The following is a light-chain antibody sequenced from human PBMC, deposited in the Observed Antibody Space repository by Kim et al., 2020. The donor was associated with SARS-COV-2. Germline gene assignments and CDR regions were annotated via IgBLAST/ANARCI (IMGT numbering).Light chain of an antibody. CDR3: SAWDDDLLDFCV. V-gene: IGLV1-47*02. J-gene: IGLJ1*01. CDR1: SSNIGSNN. Sequence: QSVLTQPPSTSGTPGQTVTISCSGSSSNIGSNNVFWQRHLPGTAPKLLIYRNSHRPSGVPDRFSGSKSGTSASLTISGLRSEDEGDYFCSAWDDDLLDFCVFGSGTQVTVL. CDR2: RNS.